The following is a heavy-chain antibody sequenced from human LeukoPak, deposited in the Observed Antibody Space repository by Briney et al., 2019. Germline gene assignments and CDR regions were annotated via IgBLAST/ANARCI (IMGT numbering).Heavy chain of an antibody. CDR2: INTYEGNT. D-gene: IGHD2-21*02. Sequence: ASVKVSCKTSGYTFTSYGISWVRQAPGQGPEWMGWINTYEGNTNYAQDFQGRVTITADASTSTVYMEMRSLRPDDTAIYYCARDHIGWLGDCGGDCYPDNWGQGSLLIVSS. V-gene: IGHV1-18*01. CDR1: GYTFTSYG. J-gene: IGHJ4*02. CDR3: ARDHIGWLGDCGGDCYPDN.